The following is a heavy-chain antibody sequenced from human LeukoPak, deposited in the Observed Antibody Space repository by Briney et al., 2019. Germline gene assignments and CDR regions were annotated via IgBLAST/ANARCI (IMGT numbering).Heavy chain of an antibody. D-gene: IGHD2-15*01. V-gene: IGHV3-21*01. CDR3: ARSRYCSGGSCWDAFDI. CDR1: GFTFSITY. J-gene: IGHJ3*02. CDR2: ISSSSSYI. Sequence: GGSLRLSCTASGFTFSITYMAWVRQAPGKGLEWVSSISSSSSYIYYADSVKGRFTISRDNAKNSLYLQMNSLRAEDTAVYYCARSRYCSGGSCWDAFDIWGQGTMVTVSS.